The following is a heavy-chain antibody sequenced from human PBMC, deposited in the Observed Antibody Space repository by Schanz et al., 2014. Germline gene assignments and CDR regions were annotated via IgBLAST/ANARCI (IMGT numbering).Heavy chain of an antibody. D-gene: IGHD1-26*01. CDR1: GITFSDYA. V-gene: IGHV3-30*02. CDR2: IRYDGINK. Sequence: VQLLESGGALEQPGGSLRLSCAASGITFSDYAMSWVRQAPGKGLVWVTYIRYDGINKYYADSVKGRFTVSRDNAKSTLFLQMDSLRPEDTAIYYCAKEWSPSFWGQGTLVTVSS. CDR3: AKEWSPSF. J-gene: IGHJ4*02.